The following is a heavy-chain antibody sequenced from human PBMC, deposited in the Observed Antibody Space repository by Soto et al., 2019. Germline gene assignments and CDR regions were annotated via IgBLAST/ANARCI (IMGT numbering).Heavy chain of an antibody. V-gene: IGHV3-30-3*01. J-gene: IGHJ5*02. CDR3: ARGITMIAVVTTLNWFDP. CDR1: GFTFSSYA. Sequence: GGSLRLSCAASGFTFSSYAMHWVLQAPGKGLEWVAVISYDGSNKYYADSVKGRFTISRDNSKNTLYLQMNSLRAEDTAVYYCARGITMIAVVTTLNWFDPWGQGTLVTVSS. D-gene: IGHD3-22*01. CDR2: ISYDGSNK.